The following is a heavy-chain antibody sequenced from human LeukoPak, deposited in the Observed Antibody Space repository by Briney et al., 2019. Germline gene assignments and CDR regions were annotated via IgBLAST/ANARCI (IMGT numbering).Heavy chain of an antibody. CDR3: ARSLTIFGVVTD. V-gene: IGHV4-30-4*08. J-gene: IGHJ4*02. CDR1: GGSISSGDYC. CDR2: IYYSGST. Sequence: SETLSLTCTVSGGSISSGDYCWSWIRQPPGKGLEWIGYIYYSGSTYYNPSLKSRFTISVDTSKNQFSLKLSSVTAADTAVYYCARSLTIFGVVTDWGQGTLVTVSS. D-gene: IGHD3-3*01.